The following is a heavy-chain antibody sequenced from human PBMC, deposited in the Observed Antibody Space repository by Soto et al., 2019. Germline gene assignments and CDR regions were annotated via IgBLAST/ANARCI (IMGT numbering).Heavy chain of an antibody. V-gene: IGHV4-59*01. CDR2: IYYSGST. Sequence: LSLTCTVSGGSISSYYWSWIRQPPGKGLEWIGYIYYSGSTNYNPSLKSRVTISVDTSKNQFSLKLSSVTAADTAVYYCARGSTIFGVASRGAVFDYWGQGTLVTVSS. CDR1: GGSISSYY. J-gene: IGHJ4*02. D-gene: IGHD3-3*01. CDR3: ARGSTIFGVASRGAVFDY.